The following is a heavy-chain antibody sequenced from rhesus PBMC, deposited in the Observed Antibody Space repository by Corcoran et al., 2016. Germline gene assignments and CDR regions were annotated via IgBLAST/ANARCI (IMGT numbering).Heavy chain of an antibody. CDR2: SNGNSGNS. Sequence: QVQLQESGPGLVKPSETLSLTCAVSGASFSSSWWSWRRPAHGKGLEWIGESNGNSGNSYYNPSLKSRVTISKDASKNQFSLKLSSVTAADTAVYYCARSGYGSGGVYWGQGVLVTVSS. D-gene: IGHD4-4*01. CDR1: GASFSSSW. J-gene: IGHJ4*01. CDR3: ARSGYGSGGVY. V-gene: IGHV4-80*01.